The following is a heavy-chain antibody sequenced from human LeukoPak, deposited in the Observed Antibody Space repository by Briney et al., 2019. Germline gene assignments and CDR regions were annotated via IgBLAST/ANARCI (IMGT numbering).Heavy chain of an antibody. CDR2: IKSKTDGGTT. Sequence: GRSLRLSCAASGFTFSNAWMSWVRQAPGKGLEWVGRIKSKTDGGTTDYAAPVKGRFTISRDDSKNTLYLQMNSLKTEDTAVYYCTTGTGYYYGSGSPPPDYWGQGTLVTVSS. V-gene: IGHV3-15*01. CDR1: GFTFSNAW. J-gene: IGHJ4*02. CDR3: TTGTGYYYGSGSPPPDY. D-gene: IGHD3-10*01.